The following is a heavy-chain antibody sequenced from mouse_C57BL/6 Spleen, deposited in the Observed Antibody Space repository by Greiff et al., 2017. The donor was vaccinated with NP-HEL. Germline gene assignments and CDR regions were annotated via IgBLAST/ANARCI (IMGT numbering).Heavy chain of an antibody. Sequence: VQLQESGPELVKPGASVKLSCKASGYTFTSYEINWVKQRPGQGLEWIGWIYPRDVSTKYNEKFKGKATLTVDTSSSTAYMELHSLTSGASAVYFCSRGITTGYFDVWGTGTTVTVSS. D-gene: IGHD1-2*01. V-gene: IGHV1-85*01. CDR3: SRGITTGYFDV. CDR2: IYPRDVST. CDR1: GYTFTSYE. J-gene: IGHJ1*03.